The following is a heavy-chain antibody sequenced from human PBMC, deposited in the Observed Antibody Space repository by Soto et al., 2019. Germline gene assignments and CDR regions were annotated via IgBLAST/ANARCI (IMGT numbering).Heavy chain of an antibody. J-gene: IGHJ4*02. CDR1: GGTFSSYA. V-gene: IGHV1-69*13. Sequence: ASVKVSCKASGGTFSSYAISWVRQAPGQGLEWMGGIIPIFGTANYAQKFQGRVTITADESTSTAYMELSSLRSEDTAVYYCARDRYYSDSSGYWNFDYWGQGTLVTVSS. CDR3: ARDRYYSDSSGYWNFDY. D-gene: IGHD3-22*01. CDR2: IIPIFGTA.